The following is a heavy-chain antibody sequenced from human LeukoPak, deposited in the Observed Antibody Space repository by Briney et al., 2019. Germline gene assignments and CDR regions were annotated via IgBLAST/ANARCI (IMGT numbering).Heavy chain of an antibody. D-gene: IGHD6-13*01. CDR2: IYYSGST. J-gene: IGHJ4*02. CDR3: ARVDSRTRVDY. V-gene: IGHV4-30-4*08. CDR1: GGSISSGDYY. Sequence: SETLSLTCTVSGGSISSGDYYWSWIRQPPGKGLEWIGYIYYSGSTYYNPSLKSRVTISVDTSKNQFSLKLSSVTAADTAVYYCARVDSRTRVDYWGQGTLVTVSS.